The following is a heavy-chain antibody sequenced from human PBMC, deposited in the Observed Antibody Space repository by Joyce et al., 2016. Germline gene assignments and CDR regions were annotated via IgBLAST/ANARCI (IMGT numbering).Heavy chain of an antibody. CDR2: ISDTSDYI. Sequence: QLVESGGGVVKPGGSLRLSCEASGSTFSTSSMGWFRQGPGKGLEWVEAISDTSDYIFHAETVRGRFTVSRDNAKKTLYLQMNSLRAEDSAVFYCARGGISYYYAMDVWGQGTTVTVSS. V-gene: IGHV3-21*01. J-gene: IGHJ6*02. CDR3: ARGGISYYYAMDV. D-gene: IGHD3-16*01. CDR1: GSTFSTSS.